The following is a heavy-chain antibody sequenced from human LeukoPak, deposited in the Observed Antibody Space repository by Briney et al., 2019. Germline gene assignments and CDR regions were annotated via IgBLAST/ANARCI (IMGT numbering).Heavy chain of an antibody. CDR2: IYHSGST. CDR1: GGSISSGGYS. CDR3: ARGSYNAFDI. V-gene: IGHV4-30-2*01. Sequence: SQTLSLTCAVSGGSISSGGYSWSWIRQPPGKGLEWIGYIYHSGSTYYNPSLKSRVTISVDRSKNQFSLKLSSVTAADTAEYYCARGSYNAFDIWGQGTMVTVSS. D-gene: IGHD4-11*01. J-gene: IGHJ3*02.